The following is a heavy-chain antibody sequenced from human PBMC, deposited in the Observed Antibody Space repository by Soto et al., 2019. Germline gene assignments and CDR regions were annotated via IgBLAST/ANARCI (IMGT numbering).Heavy chain of an antibody. Sequence: QLQLQESGPGLVKPSETLSLTCTVSGGSISSSSYYWGWIRQPPGKGLEWIGSIYYSGSTYYNPSLNSRVTISLDTSKNQFSLKLSSVTAADTAVYYCASPKIAFYNWFDPWGQGTLVTVSS. CDR2: IYYSGST. D-gene: IGHD3-3*02. J-gene: IGHJ5*02. CDR1: GGSISSSSYY. V-gene: IGHV4-39*01. CDR3: ASPKIAFYNWFDP.